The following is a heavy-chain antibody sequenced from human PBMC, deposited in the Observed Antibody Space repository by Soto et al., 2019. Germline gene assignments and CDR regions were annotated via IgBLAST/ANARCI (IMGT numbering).Heavy chain of an antibody. Sequence: QPGGSLRLSCAASGFTFSNYAMSWVRQAPGKGLEWVSGISGSGETTYYADSAKGRFTISRDNSKNTLYVQMDSLRAEDTAVYYCAKVGGWAAADLPRSSWGQGTQVTVSS. V-gene: IGHV3-23*01. J-gene: IGHJ4*02. CDR3: AKVGGWAAADLPRSS. CDR2: ISGSGETT. D-gene: IGHD6-13*01. CDR1: GFTFSNYA.